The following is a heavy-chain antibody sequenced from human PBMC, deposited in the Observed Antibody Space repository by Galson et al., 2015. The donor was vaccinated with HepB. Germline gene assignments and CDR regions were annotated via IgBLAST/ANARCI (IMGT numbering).Heavy chain of an antibody. J-gene: IGHJ4*02. D-gene: IGHD4-11*01. CDR1: GFTFSSFA. CDR2: ISGSGTDT. V-gene: IGHV3-23*01. CDR3: TTFLEMTTVQY. Sequence: SLRLSCAASGFTFSSFAMNWVRQAPGKGLEWVSSISGSGTDTYYADSVKGRFTISRDNSKNTLYLEMNSLKTENTALYYCTTFLEMTTVQYWGQGTLVTVS.